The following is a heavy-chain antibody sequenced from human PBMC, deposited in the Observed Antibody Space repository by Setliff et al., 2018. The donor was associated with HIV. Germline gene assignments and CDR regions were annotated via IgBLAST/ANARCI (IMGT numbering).Heavy chain of an antibody. D-gene: IGHD3-10*01. CDR1: GYSISSGYY. Sequence: SETLSLTCTVSGYSISSGYYWSWIRQPPGKGLEWIGEINLSRSTDYNPSLKSRVTISVDTSKNQFSLRLSSVTAGDTAVYYCTRRRGPMVRGVDPTPSYYFDYWGQGTLVTVSS. CDR3: TRRRGPMVRGVDPTPSYYFDY. V-gene: IGHV4-38-2*02. J-gene: IGHJ4*02. CDR2: INLSRST.